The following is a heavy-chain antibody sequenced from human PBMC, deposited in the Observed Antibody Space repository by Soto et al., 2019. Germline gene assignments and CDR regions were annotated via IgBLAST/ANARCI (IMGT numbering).Heavy chain of an antibody. D-gene: IGHD2-2*01. CDR3: ARDRLVVPAVNWFDP. CDR1: GFTFSSYG. V-gene: IGHV3-33*01. J-gene: IGHJ5*02. Sequence: AGGSLRLSCAASGFTFSSYGMHWVRQAPGKGLEWVAVIWYDGSNKYYADSVKGRFTISRDNSKNTLYLQMNSLRAEDTAVYYCARDRLVVPAVNWFDPWGQGTLVTVSS. CDR2: IWYDGSNK.